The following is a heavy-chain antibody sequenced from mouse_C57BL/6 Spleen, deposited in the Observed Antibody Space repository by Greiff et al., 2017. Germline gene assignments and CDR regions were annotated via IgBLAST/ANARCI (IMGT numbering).Heavy chain of an antibody. CDR1: GYTFNRFW. D-gene: IGHD3-2*02. V-gene: IGHV1-61*01. J-gene: IGHJ4*01. CDR2: IYPSDSET. Sequence: QVQLQQPGAELVRPGSSVKLSCKASGYTFNRFWMVWVKQRPGQGLEWIGNIYPSDSETHYNQKFKDKATLTVDKSSSTAYMQLSSLTSEDSAVYYCARSRLRGNPYDAMDYWGQGTSGTVSS. CDR3: ARSRLRGNPYDAMDY.